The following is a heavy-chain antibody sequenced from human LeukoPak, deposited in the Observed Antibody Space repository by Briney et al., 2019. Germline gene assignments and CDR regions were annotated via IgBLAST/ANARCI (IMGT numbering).Heavy chain of an antibody. D-gene: IGHD5-24*01. V-gene: IGHV1-3*01. Sequence: ASVKVSCKASEYTFTDYAINWVCQAPGQRLEWMGWINAGNGNTRYSQRFQGRVTITGDTSASTAYMELSSLTSEDTAVYYCARGRWSATTASYYLDFWGQGTLVTVSS. CDR3: ARGRWSATTASYYLDF. CDR2: INAGNGNT. CDR1: EYTFTDYA. J-gene: IGHJ4*02.